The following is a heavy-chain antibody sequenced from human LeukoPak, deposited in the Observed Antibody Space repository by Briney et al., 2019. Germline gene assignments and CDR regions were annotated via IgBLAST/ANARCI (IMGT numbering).Heavy chain of an antibody. CDR1: GGSISIGDYY. V-gene: IGHV4-30-4*01. D-gene: IGHD3-3*01. Sequence: SETLSLTRTVSGGSISIGDYYWSWIRQPPGKGLEWIGYIYYSGSTYYNPSLKSRVTISVDTSKNQFSLKLSSVTAADTAVYYCARADTIFGVVKNRWFDPWGQGTLVTVSS. CDR2: IYYSGST. J-gene: IGHJ5*02. CDR3: ARADTIFGVVKNRWFDP.